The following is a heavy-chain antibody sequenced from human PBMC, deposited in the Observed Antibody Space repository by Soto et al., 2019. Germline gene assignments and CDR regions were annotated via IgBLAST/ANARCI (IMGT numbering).Heavy chain of an antibody. J-gene: IGHJ6*02. D-gene: IGHD4-4*01. CDR3: ARDPTTTVTTSSPMGDYYSYGMDV. CDR1: GGTFSSYA. CDR2: IIPIFGTA. Sequence: QVQLVQSGAEVKKPGSSVKVSCKASGGTFSSYAISWVRQAPGQGLEWMGGIIPIFGTANYAQKFQGRVTITADESTSTAYMELSSLRSEDTAVYYCARDPTTTVTTSSPMGDYYSYGMDVWGQGTTVTVSS. V-gene: IGHV1-69*01.